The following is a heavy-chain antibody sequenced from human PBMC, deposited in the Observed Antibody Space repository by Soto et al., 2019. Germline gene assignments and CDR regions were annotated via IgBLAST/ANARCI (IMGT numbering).Heavy chain of an antibody. D-gene: IGHD3-3*01. CDR1: GFPFSSYG. V-gene: IGHV3-30*03. Sequence: PWGSLGLSCAASGFPFSSYGMHWVRQAPGKGLEWVAVISYDGSNKYYADSVKGRFTISRDNSKNTLYLQMNSLRAEDTAVYYCARDHKEGLEWLLPDDAFDIWGQGTMVTVSS. CDR2: ISYDGSNK. CDR3: ARDHKEGLEWLLPDDAFDI. J-gene: IGHJ3*02.